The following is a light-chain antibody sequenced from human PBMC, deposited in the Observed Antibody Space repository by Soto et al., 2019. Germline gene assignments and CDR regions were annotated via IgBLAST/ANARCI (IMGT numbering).Light chain of an antibody. CDR3: QQYNNWPFT. CDR1: QSVSSN. Sequence: EIVMTQSPATLSVSPGERATLSCRASQSVSSNLAWYQQKPGQAPRLLIYGASTRATGIPARFSGSGSGTEFTLTISSLQSEDFAVYYGQQYNNWPFTFGGGTKVEIK. V-gene: IGKV3-15*01. J-gene: IGKJ4*01. CDR2: GAS.